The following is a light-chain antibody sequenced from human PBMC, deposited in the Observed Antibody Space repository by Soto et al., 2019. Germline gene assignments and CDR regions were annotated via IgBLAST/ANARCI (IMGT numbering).Light chain of an antibody. CDR2: DAS. J-gene: IGKJ2*01. CDR3: QQYKTSTT. CDR1: QSISTW. Sequence: DIQMTQSPSTLSASVGDRVTITCRASQSISTWLVWYQQKPGKAPKVLIYDASSLQSGVPSRFSGHGSGTDFTLTIRSLQPDDSAIYYCQQYKTSTTFGQGTKLEIK. V-gene: IGKV1-5*01.